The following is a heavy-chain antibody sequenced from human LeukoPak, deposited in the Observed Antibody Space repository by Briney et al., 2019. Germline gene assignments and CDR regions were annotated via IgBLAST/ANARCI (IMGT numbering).Heavy chain of an antibody. CDR3: ARESCSGGSCTYDPFDI. D-gene: IGHD2-15*01. J-gene: IGHJ3*02. CDR1: GFSFSSYS. Sequence: GTSLRFSCVASGFSFSSYSIHWVRRVPGKGLEWVAVMSVDGISQYYADSVRGRFTVSRDTSKNTQSLQMNSLRIEDTAVYYCARESCSGGSCTYDPFDIWGHGTMVTVST. CDR2: MSVDGISQ. V-gene: IGHV3-30-3*01.